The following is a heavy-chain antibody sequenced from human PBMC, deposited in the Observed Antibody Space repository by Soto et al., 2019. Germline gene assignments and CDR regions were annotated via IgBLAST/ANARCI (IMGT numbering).Heavy chain of an antibody. V-gene: IGHV1-8*02. CDR2: INPNSGNT. J-gene: IGHJ6*02. D-gene: IGHD2-2*02. CDR3: AYTGPYYYYGMDV. CDR1: GYTFTGYY. Sequence: QVQLVQSGAEVKKPGASVKVSCKASGYTFTGYYMHWVRQAPGQGLEWMGWINPNSGNTGYAQKFQGRVTMTRNTSISTAYMELSSLRSEDTAVYYCAYTGPYYYYGMDVWGQGTTVTVSS.